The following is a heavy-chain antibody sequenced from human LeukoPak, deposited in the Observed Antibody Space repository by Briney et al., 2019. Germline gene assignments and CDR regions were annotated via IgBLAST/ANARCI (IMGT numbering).Heavy chain of an antibody. CDR2: VHLGNSDI. V-gene: IGHV5-51*01. CDR3: ATRRYSGSPNYFDP. Sequence: GESLKISCKASGHSFHNYWLGWVRQMPGKGLEWMGIVHLGNSDIQYSPSFQGQVTISVDTSITTAYLYWRSLKASDTAMYYCATRRYSGSPNYFDPRGQGTLVTASS. D-gene: IGHD1-26*01. CDR1: GHSFHNYW. J-gene: IGHJ5*02.